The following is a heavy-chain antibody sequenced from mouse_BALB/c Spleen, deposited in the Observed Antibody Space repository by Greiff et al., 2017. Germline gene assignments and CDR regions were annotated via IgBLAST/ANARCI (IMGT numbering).Heavy chain of an antibody. CDR3: TRWRYDGVYYAMDY. CDR2: IYPGNSDT. Sequence: EVQLVESGTVLARPGASVKMSCKASGYTFTSYWMHWVKQRPGQGLEWIGAIYPGNSDTSYNQKFKGKAKLTAVTSTSTAYMELSSLTNEDSAVYYCTRWRYDGVYYAMDYWGQGTSVTVSS. J-gene: IGHJ4*01. D-gene: IGHD2-14*01. V-gene: IGHV1-5*01. CDR1: GYTFTSYW.